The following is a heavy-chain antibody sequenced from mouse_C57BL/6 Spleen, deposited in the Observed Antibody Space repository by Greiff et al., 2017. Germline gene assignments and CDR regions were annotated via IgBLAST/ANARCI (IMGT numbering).Heavy chain of an antibody. CDR1: GYAFSSYW. V-gene: IGHV1-80*01. CDR3: ARSPRGYDSGFAY. J-gene: IGHJ3*01. D-gene: IGHD2-12*01. Sequence: QVQLQQSGAELVKPGASVKISCKASGYAFSSYWMNWVKQRPGKGLEWIGQIYPGDGDTNYNGKFKGKATLTADKSSSTAYMQLSSLTSEDAAVYFCARSPRGYDSGFAYWGQGTLVTVSA. CDR2: IYPGDGDT.